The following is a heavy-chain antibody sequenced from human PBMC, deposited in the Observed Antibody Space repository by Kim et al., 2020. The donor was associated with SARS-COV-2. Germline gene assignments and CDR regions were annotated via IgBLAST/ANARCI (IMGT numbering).Heavy chain of an antibody. CDR1: GFTFSSYG. CDR2: IWYDGSNK. D-gene: IGHD3-9*01. J-gene: IGHJ4*02. CDR3: ARDGGYFDWLLLGGGYYFDY. V-gene: IGHV3-33*01. Sequence: GGSLRLSCAASGFTFSSYGMHWVRQAPGKGLEWVAVIWYDGSNKYYADSVKGRFTISRDNSKNTLYLQMNSLRAEDTAVYYCARDGGYFDWLLLGGGYYFDYWGQGTLVTVSS.